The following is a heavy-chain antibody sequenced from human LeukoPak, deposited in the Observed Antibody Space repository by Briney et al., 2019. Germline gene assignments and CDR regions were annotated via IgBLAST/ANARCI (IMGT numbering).Heavy chain of an antibody. V-gene: IGHV4-59*01. D-gene: IGHD2-15*01. J-gene: IGHJ4*02. CDR1: GGSFTGYY. CDR3: ARTHGSSGYYVFDY. CDR2: VYNSEYT. Sequence: PSETLSLTRTVSGGSFTGYYWTWIRQPPGEGLEWIGYVYNSEYTKYNPSLKSRVTISLDTSKSQFSLKLSSVTAADTAAYYCARTHGSSGYYVFDYWGQGTLVTVSS.